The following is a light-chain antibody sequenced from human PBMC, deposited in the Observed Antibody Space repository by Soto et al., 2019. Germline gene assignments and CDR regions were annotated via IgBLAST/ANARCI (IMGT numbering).Light chain of an antibody. V-gene: IGKV3-11*01. CDR1: QSVTSNY. CDR3: QQGGNWPLT. J-gene: IGKJ5*01. CDR2: EAS. Sequence: EIVLTQSPGTLSLSPGEGATLSCRASQSVTSNYLAWYQQNPGQAPGLLIYEASTRATGIPARFSGSGSGTDFTLTISSLEPEDFAIYYCQQGGNWPLTFGQGTRLEI.